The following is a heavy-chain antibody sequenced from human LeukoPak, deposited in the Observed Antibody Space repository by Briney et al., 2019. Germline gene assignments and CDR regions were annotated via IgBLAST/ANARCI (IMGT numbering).Heavy chain of an antibody. J-gene: IGHJ3*02. Sequence: ASVKVSCKASGGTFSSYAISWVRQAPGQGLEWMGRFIPIFGTATYAQKFQGRVTITTDESTSTAYRELSSLRSEDTAVYYCARDSVLMVYATPNDAFDIWGQGTMVTVSS. CDR1: GGTFSSYA. CDR2: FIPIFGTA. CDR3: ARDSVLMVYATPNDAFDI. D-gene: IGHD2-8*01. V-gene: IGHV1-69*05.